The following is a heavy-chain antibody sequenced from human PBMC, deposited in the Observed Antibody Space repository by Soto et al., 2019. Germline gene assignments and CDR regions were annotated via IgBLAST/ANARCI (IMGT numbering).Heavy chain of an antibody. D-gene: IGHD3-22*01. CDR1: GFTFSDYG. CDR2: ISYHGRDQ. Sequence: QVQLVESGGGVVQPGGSLSLSCVASGFTFSDYGMHWVRQAPGKGLEWVVVISYHGRDQYSADSVKGRYTISRDNSKNTVHLQVNSLRREDTAVYYCGKEVRYHYGSRGADAYDIWGQGTMVTVSS. V-gene: IGHV3-30*18. J-gene: IGHJ3*02. CDR3: GKEVRYHYGSRGADAYDI.